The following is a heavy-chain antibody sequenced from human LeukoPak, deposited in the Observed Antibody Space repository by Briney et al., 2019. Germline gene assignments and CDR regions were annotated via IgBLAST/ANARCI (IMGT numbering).Heavy chain of an antibody. V-gene: IGHV1-18*01. J-gene: IGHJ4*02. D-gene: IGHD6-19*01. CDR1: GYTFTSYG. CDR3: ARDLLPGRGWYLSSLDY. CDR2: ISAYNGNT. Sequence: GASVKVSCKASGYTFTSYGISWVRQAPGQGLEWMGWISAYNGNTNYAQKLQGRVTMTTDTSTSTAYMELRSLRSDDTAVYYCARDLLPGRGWYLSSLDYWGQGTLVTVSS.